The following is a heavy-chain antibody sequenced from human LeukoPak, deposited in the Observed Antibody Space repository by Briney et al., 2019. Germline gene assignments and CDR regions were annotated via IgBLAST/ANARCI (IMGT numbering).Heavy chain of an antibody. D-gene: IGHD6-13*01. V-gene: IGHV4-39*01. CDR1: GGSISSSSYF. J-gene: IGHJ5*02. Sequence: SETLSLTCTVSGGSISSSSYFWGWVRQPPGKGLEWVGSIYYSGRTYYNPSLKSRLTISVDTSKNQFSLKLSSVTAADTAVYFCARLPSSWYMFDPWGQGIQVTVSS. CDR2: IYYSGRT. CDR3: ARLPSSWYMFDP.